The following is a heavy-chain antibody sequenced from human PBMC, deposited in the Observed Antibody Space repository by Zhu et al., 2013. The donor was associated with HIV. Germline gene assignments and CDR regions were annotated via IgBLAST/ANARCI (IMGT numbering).Heavy chain of an antibody. V-gene: IGHV1-2*02. D-gene: IGHD3-10*01. CDR3: ARAGSYYYGSGRLHAFDI. Sequence: QVQLVQSGAEVKKPGASVKVSCKASGYTFTGYYMHWVRQAPGQGLEWMGWINPNSGGTNYAQKFQGRVAMTRDTSISTAYMELSRLRSDDTAVYYCARAGSYYYGSGRLHAFDIWGQGTMVTVSS. J-gene: IGHJ3*02. CDR1: GYTFTGYY. CDR2: INPNSGGT.